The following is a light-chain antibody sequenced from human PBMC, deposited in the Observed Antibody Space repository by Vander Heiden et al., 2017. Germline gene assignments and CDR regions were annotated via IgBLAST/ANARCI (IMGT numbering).Light chain of an antibody. CDR2: RNN. CDR3: AAWDDSLSGVV. J-gene: IGLJ2*01. V-gene: IGLV1-47*01. Sequence: SVLTQPLSAYGTPGQRVTILSSGSSANIGSNYVYWYQQLPGTAPKHLIYRNNQRPSGVPDRFSGAKSGTSASLAISGLRSEDEADYYCAAWDDSLSGVVFGGGTKLTVL. CDR1: SANIGSNY.